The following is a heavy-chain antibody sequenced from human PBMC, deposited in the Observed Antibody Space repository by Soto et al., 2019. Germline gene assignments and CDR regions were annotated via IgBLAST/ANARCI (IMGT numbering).Heavy chain of an antibody. D-gene: IGHD6-6*01. CDR1: GFTFSSYA. J-gene: IGHJ4*02. V-gene: IGHV3-23*01. CDR2: ISGSDDST. CDR3: AKRSSSSTFDY. Sequence: EVQLLESGGGLVQPGVSLRPSCAASGFTFSSYAMSWVRQAPGKGLVWVSVISGSDDSTYYADSVKGRFTISRDNSKNTLYLQMNSLRAEDTAVYYCAKRSSSSTFDYWGQGTLVTVSS.